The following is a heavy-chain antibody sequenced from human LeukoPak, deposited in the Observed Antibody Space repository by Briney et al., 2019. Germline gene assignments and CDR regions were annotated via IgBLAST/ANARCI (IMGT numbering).Heavy chain of an antibody. Sequence: GGSLRLSCAASGFTFSSYWMSWVRQAPGKGLEWVANIKQDGSEKYYVDSVKGRFTISRDNAENSLYLQMNSLRAEDTAVYYCARVGRLLWFGELVPHWGQGTLVTVSS. CDR2: IKQDGSEK. V-gene: IGHV3-7*01. J-gene: IGHJ4*02. D-gene: IGHD3-10*01. CDR1: GFTFSSYW. CDR3: ARVGRLLWFGELVPH.